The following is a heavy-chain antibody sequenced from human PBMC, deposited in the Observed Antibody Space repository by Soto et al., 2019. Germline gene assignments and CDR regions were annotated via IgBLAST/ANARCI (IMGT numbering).Heavy chain of an antibody. CDR2: IKEDGSEK. CDR1: GFICSSYD. J-gene: IGHJ4*02. Sequence: HPGGSLRLSCAASGFICSSYDMSWVRQAPGKGLEWVADIKEDGSEKYYVDSLKGRFTISRDNAKNSLYLQMNSLRAEDTAVYYCAREDYYDRRFDSWGQGTLVTVSS. D-gene: IGHD3-22*01. CDR3: AREDYYDRRFDS. V-gene: IGHV3-7*03.